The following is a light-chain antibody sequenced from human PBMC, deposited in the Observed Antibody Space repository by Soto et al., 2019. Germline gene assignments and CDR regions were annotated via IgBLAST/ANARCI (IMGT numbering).Light chain of an antibody. V-gene: IGLV4-69*01. CDR1: SGHSSYA. Sequence: QAVLTQSPSASASLGASVKLTCTLSSGHSSYAIAWHQQQPEKGPRYLMKLNSDGSHSKGDGIPDRFSGSSSGAERSPTTPSPRSEDEGDSYCQTWGTGIRVFGTGTKFTVL. CDR2: LNSDGSH. CDR3: QTWGTGIRV. J-gene: IGLJ1*01.